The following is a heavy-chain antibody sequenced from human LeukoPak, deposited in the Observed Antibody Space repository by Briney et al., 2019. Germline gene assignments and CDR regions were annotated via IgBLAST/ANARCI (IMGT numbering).Heavy chain of an antibody. CDR3: ATVADIVVVPAVIPSAFDY. V-gene: IGHV5-51*01. CDR1: GYSFTSYW. J-gene: IGHJ4*02. D-gene: IGHD2-2*02. Sequence: NPGESLKISCKGSGYSFTSYWIGWVRQMPGKGLEWMGIIYPGDSDTRYSPSFQGQVTISADKSISTAYLQWSSLKASDTAMYYCATVADIVVVPAVIPSAFDYWGQGTLVIVSS. CDR2: IYPGDSDT.